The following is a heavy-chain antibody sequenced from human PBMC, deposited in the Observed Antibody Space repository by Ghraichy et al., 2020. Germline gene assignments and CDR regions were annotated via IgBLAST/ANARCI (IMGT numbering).Heavy chain of an antibody. J-gene: IGHJ6*02. CDR2: ISAYSGDT. Sequence: ASVKVSCRASGYTFTRYGITWVRQAPGQGLEWMGWISAYSGDTNHAQKFQRRVTMTTDTSTKTAYLEVRSLTSDDTAVYYCASGNVVIAMDFYGMDVWGQGTTVTVSS. CDR3: ASGNVVIAMDFYGMDV. V-gene: IGHV1-18*01. D-gene: IGHD2-21*01. CDR1: GYTFTRYG.